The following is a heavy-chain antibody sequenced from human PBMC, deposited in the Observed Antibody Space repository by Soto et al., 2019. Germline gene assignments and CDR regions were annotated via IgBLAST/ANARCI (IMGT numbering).Heavy chain of an antibody. CDR3: ARDPGRHDSGGPRASDI. V-gene: IGHV3-21*01. J-gene: IGHJ3*02. CDR1: GFTFSSYS. Sequence: EVQLVESGGGLVKPGGSLRLSCAASGFTFSSYSMNWVRQAPGKGLEWVSSISSSSSYIYYADSVKGRFTISRDNAKNSLYLQMNSLRAEDTAVYYCARDPGRHDSGGPRASDIWRQGTMLTVSS. CDR2: ISSSSSYI. D-gene: IGHD4-17*01.